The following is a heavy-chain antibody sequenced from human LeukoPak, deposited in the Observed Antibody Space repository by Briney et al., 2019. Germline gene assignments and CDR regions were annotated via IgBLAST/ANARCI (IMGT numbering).Heavy chain of an antibody. Sequence: PGGSLRLSCVASGFNFGEYAMNWVRQAPGKGLEWISCIYRDSSVKHYADSVRGRFTVSRDNAKNSVYLQMNSLRAEDTAVYFCARYGSGSNYRDPFDSWGQGTLVTVSS. CDR3: ARYGSGSNYRDPFDS. D-gene: IGHD3-10*01. CDR2: IYRDSSVK. J-gene: IGHJ4*02. V-gene: IGHV3-48*01. CDR1: GFNFGEYA.